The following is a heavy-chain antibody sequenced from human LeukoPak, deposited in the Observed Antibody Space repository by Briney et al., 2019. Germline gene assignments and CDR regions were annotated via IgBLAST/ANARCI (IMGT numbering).Heavy chain of an antibody. J-gene: IGHJ4*02. Sequence: GGSLRLSCAASGFTFSNNAMHWVCQAPGKGLEWVSSISGGGGETFYVDSVKGRFIISRDNSKNSLYLQMNSLRAEDTAVYYCAGAYYGSGSYYVDYWGQGTLVTVSS. V-gene: IGHV3-23*01. CDR2: ISGGGGET. D-gene: IGHD3-10*01. CDR3: AGAYYGSGSYYVDY. CDR1: GFTFSNNA.